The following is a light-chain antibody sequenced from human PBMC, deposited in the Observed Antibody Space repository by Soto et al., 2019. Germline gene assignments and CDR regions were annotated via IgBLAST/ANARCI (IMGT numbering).Light chain of an antibody. Sequence: EVALTQSPGTLSLSPGARATLSCRASQSIANDYLTWYQQKPGQAPRVLIYDASTRATGIPDRFSGTGPGTDFTLTISRLEPEDFAVYYCQQYGSSPWTFGKGTKV. V-gene: IGKV3-20*01. CDR1: QSIANDY. J-gene: IGKJ1*01. CDR2: DAS. CDR3: QQYGSSPWT.